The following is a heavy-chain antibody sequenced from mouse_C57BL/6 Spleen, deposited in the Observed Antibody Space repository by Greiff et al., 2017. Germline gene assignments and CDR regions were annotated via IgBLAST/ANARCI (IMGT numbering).Heavy chain of an antibody. Sequence: ESGPGLVKPSQSLSLTCSVTGYSITSGYYWNWIRQFPGNKLEWMGYISYDGSNNYNPSLKNRISLTPDTSQNPFFLKLKSVTTEDTDTYDCARDGRYYAMDYWGQGTSVTVSS. CDR2: ISYDGSN. CDR1: GYSITSGYY. V-gene: IGHV3-6*01. J-gene: IGHJ4*01. CDR3: ARDGRYYAMDY.